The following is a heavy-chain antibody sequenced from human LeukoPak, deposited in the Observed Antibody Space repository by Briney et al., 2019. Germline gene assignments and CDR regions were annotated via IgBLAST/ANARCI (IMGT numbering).Heavy chain of an antibody. D-gene: IGHD3-10*01. CDR3: ARGVWFGELRNLFDY. CDR1: GRSISSSSYY. J-gene: IGHJ4*02. CDR2: IYYSGST. V-gene: IGHV4-39*07. Sequence: SETLSLTCTVSGRSISSSSYYWGWIRQPPGKGLEWIGSIYYSGSTYYNPSLKSRVTISVDTSKNQFSLKLSSVTAADTAVYYCARGVWFGELRNLFDYWGQGTLVTVSS.